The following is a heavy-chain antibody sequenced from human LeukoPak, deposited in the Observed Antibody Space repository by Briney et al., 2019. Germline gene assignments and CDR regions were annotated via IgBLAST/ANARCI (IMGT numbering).Heavy chain of an antibody. Sequence: PGGSLRLSCVASGFTFGKYWMSWVRQAPGKGLEWVSAISGSGGSTYYADSVKGRFTISRDNAKNTLYLQMNSLRAEDTAVYYCAKSIRDGYNYGIDCWGQGTLVTVSS. CDR2: ISGSGGST. D-gene: IGHD5-24*01. V-gene: IGHV3-23*01. CDR1: GFTFGKYW. J-gene: IGHJ4*02. CDR3: AKSIRDGYNYGIDC.